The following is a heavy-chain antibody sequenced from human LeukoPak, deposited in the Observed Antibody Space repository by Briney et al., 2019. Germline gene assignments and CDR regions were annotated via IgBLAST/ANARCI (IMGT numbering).Heavy chain of an antibody. CDR3: ARGRRIFCSSTSCYSRGWFDP. Sequence: ASVKVSCKASGYTFTSYYMHWVRQPPGQGLEWMGIINPSGGSTSYAQKFQGRVTMTRDTSTSTVYMELSSLRSEDTAVYYCARGRRIFCSSTSCYSRGWFDPWGQGTLVTVSS. CDR1: GYTFTSYY. D-gene: IGHD2-2*01. CDR2: INPSGGST. V-gene: IGHV1-46*01. J-gene: IGHJ5*02.